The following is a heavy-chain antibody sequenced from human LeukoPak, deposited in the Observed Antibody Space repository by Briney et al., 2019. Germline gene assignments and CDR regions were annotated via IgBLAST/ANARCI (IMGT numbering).Heavy chain of an antibody. CDR2: IYYSGST. Sequence: PSETLSLTCTVSGGSISSYYWSWIRQPPGKGLEWIGYIYYSGSTNYNPSLKSRVTISVDTSKNQFSLKLSSVTAADTAVYYCARGIAAAAELYNWFDPGGQGTLVTVSA. CDR3: ARGIAAAAELYNWFDP. J-gene: IGHJ5*02. CDR1: GGSISSYY. V-gene: IGHV4-59*01. D-gene: IGHD6-13*01.